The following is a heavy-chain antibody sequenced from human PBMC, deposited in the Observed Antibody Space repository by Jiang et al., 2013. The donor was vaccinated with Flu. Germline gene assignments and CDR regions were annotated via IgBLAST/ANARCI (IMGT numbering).Heavy chain of an antibody. J-gene: IGHJ4*02. CDR1: GSISSSSYV. V-gene: IGHV4-39*07. CDR3: ARAGFGGSGWYDGSPFDY. Sequence: GSISSSSYVLGLDPPAPRKGLEWIGSIYYSGSTYYNPSLKSRVTISVDTSKNQFSLKLSSVTAADTAVYYCARAGFGGSGWYDGSPFDYWGQGTLVTVSS. CDR2: IYYSGST. D-gene: IGHD6-19*01.